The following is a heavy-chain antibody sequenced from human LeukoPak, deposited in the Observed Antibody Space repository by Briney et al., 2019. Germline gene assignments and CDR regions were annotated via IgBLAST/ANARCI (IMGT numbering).Heavy chain of an antibody. CDR3: ARAYHPKNDAFDI. Sequence: ASVKVSCKASGGTFSSYAISWVRQAPGQGLEWMGGIIPIFGTANYAQKFQGRVTITADKSTSTAYMELSSLRSEDTAVYYCARAYHPKNDAFDIWGQGTMVTVSS. J-gene: IGHJ3*02. V-gene: IGHV1-69*06. CDR2: IIPIFGTA. CDR1: GGTFSSYA.